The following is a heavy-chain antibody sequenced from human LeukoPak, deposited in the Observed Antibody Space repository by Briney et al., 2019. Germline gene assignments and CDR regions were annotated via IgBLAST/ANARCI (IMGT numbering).Heavy chain of an antibody. D-gene: IGHD5-18*01. CDR3: ARGRRYSYGYGADTFDI. CDR2: ITHVGST. CDR1: GFAFSSHT. V-gene: IGHV4-34*01. J-gene: IGHJ3*02. Sequence: GSLRLSCTTSGFAFSSHTMIWVRQTPGKGLEWIGEITHVGSTSYNPSLKSRVTTSIDTSKNHFSLRLSSVTAADTAVYYCARGRRYSYGYGADTFDIWGQGTMITVSS.